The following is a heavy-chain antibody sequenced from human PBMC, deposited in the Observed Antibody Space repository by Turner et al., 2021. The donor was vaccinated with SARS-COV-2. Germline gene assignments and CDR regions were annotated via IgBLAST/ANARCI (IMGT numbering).Heavy chain of an antibody. D-gene: IGHD5-18*01. Sequence: QVQLQQWGAGLFKPSETLSLTCAVYGGSFSGYYWSWIRQPPGKGLEWIGEINHSGSTNYNLSLKRRVTISVDTSKKQFSLKLSSVTAADTAVYYCARGGGYSYGALDYWGQGTLVTVSS. V-gene: IGHV4-34*01. CDR3: ARGGGYSYGALDY. J-gene: IGHJ4*02. CDR1: GGSFSGYY. CDR2: INHSGST.